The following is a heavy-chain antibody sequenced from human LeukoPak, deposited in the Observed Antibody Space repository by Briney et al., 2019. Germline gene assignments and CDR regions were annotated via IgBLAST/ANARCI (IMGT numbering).Heavy chain of an antibody. Sequence: WETLSLTCSASGYSISSGYYWGWLRQPPGEGLEGIGSIYRSGSTAYDPSLSRSLKSRVTISVDTSKHQISLKLRCGIAADAAVDYCARVNWVGDYWGEGTLVTVSS. J-gene: IGHJ4*02. CDR2: IYRSGST. CDR3: ARVNWVGDY. D-gene: IGHD7-27*01. CDR1: GYSISSGYY. V-gene: IGHV4-38-2*02.